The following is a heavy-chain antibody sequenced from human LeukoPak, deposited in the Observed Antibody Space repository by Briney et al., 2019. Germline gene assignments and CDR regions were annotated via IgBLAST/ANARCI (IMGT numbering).Heavy chain of an antibody. D-gene: IGHD1-26*01. CDR2: IAASSNTI. V-gene: IGHV3-48*02. Sequence: GGSLRLSCAPSGFTFSTYSMNWVRQAPGKGLEWVSYIAASSNTIYYADSVKGRFTISRDNAKNSLYLQMNSLRDEDTAVYYCARDFGGSYYFDYWGQGTLVTVSS. CDR1: GFTFSTYS. J-gene: IGHJ4*02. CDR3: ARDFGGSYYFDY.